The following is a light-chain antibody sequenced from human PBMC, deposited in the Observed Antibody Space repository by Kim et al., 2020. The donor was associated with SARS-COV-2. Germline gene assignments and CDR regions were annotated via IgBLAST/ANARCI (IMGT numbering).Light chain of an antibody. V-gene: IGKV1-39*01. CDR1: QPISNY. Sequence: SVGDRVTITCRASQPISNYLNWYQQKPGKAPNLLIFAASSLHTGVPSMFSGSGSGTDFTLTISNLQLEDFATYYCQQSYSTPPVTFGQGTRLEIK. J-gene: IGKJ5*01. CDR2: AAS. CDR3: QQSYSTPPVT.